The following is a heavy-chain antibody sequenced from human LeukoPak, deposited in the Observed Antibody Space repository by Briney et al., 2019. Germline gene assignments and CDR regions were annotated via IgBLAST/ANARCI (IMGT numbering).Heavy chain of an antibody. CDR3: ARGATKARRITIFGVVITYYFDY. D-gene: IGHD3-3*01. CDR1: GYTFTSYD. V-gene: IGHV1-8*01. Sequence: GESLKISCKASGYTFTSYDINWVRQSTGQGLEWMGWMNPNSGNTGYAQKLQGRVTMTRNTSISTAYMELSSLRSEDTAVYYCARGATKARRITIFGVVITYYFDYWGQGTLLTVSS. J-gene: IGHJ4*02. CDR2: MNPNSGNT.